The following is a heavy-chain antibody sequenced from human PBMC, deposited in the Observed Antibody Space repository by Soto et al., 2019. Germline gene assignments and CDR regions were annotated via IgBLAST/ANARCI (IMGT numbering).Heavy chain of an antibody. CDR3: VKDGGGDYYDSSGSHPYY. J-gene: IGHJ4*02. CDR1: GFTFSSYA. Sequence: PGGSLRLSCAASGFTFSSYAMHWVRQAPGKGLEYVSAISSNGGSTYYADSVKGRFTISRDNSKNTLYLQMSSLRAEDTAVYYCVKDGGGDYYDSSGSHPYYWGQGTLVTVSS. CDR2: ISSNGGST. D-gene: IGHD3-22*01. V-gene: IGHV3-64D*08.